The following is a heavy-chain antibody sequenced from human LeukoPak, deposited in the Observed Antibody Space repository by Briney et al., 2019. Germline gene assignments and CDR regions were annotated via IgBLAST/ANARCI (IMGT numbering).Heavy chain of an antibody. CDR2: ISYDGTTK. V-gene: IGHV3-30*04. Sequence: GGSLRLSCAASGFTFGTYAMHWVRQAPGKGLEWVADISYDGTTKYYADSVKGRFTISRDNSRNTLYLQMNSLRTEDTAVYYCARGIVEDFDWFCIGHWGQGTLVTVSS. J-gene: IGHJ4*02. CDR3: ARGIVEDFDWFCIGH. CDR1: GFTFGTYA. D-gene: IGHD3-9*01.